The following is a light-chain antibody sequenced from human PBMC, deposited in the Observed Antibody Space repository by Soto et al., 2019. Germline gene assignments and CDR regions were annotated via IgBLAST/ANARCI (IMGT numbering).Light chain of an antibody. J-gene: IGLJ2*01. V-gene: IGLV2-14*01. CDR3: CLSTGSNTVV. CDR2: DVS. Sequence: QSALTQPASVSGSPGQSITISCTGTSSDIGNYNFVSWYQQHPGKAPKLMIYDVSNRPSGVSNRFSGSKSGNTASLIISGLQAEDEADYYCCLSTGSNTVVFGGGTKLTVL. CDR1: SSDIGNYNF.